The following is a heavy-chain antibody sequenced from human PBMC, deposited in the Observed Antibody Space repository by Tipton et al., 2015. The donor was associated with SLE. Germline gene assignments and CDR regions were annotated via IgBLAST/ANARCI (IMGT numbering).Heavy chain of an antibody. CDR1: GGSISSYD. Sequence: TLSLTCTVSGGSISSYDWSWIRQPAGKGLEWIGRINSSGGTNYNSSLKSRVTMSVDTSKNQFSLKLSSVTAADTAVYYCARSQHQLGRFDPWGQGTLVTVSS. J-gene: IGHJ5*02. CDR2: INSSGGT. D-gene: IGHD1-1*01. CDR3: ARSQHQLGRFDP. V-gene: IGHV4-4*07.